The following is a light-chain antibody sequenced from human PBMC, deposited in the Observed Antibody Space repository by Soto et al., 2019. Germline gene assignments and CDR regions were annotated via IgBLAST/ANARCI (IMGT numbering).Light chain of an antibody. CDR2: AAS. CDR1: QTIGTY. Sequence: IQMTQSPSTLSGSVGDRVTITCRASQTIGTYLNWFQQKPGKAPKLLIYAASNLQSGVPSRFSGSGSGTDFTLIISSLQPDDFATYFCQESYSVPLFTFGPGTKVDIK. CDR3: QESYSVPLFT. J-gene: IGKJ3*01. V-gene: IGKV1-39*01.